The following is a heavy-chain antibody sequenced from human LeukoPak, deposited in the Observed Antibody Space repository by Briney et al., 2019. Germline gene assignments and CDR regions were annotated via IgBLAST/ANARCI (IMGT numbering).Heavy chain of an antibody. CDR1: GFSFNSYA. D-gene: IGHD3-22*01. CDR2: ISDSGATT. J-gene: IGHJ4*02. V-gene: IGHV3-23*01. Sequence: PGGSLRLSRAASGFSFNSYAMSWVRQAPGKGLEWVSLISDSGATTYYAESVKGRFTISRDNSKNTLYLQMNSLRAEDTAVYYCARDRSDYDSSSFGDYWGQGTLVTVSS. CDR3: ARDRSDYDSSSFGDY.